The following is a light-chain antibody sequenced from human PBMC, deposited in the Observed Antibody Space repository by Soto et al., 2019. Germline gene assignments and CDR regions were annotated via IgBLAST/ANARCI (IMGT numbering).Light chain of an antibody. CDR1: QGISNY. Sequence: DFQMTQSPSSLSASVGDRVTITCRASQGISNYLAWYQQKPGKVPKLLIYAASTLQSGVPSRFSGSGSGADFTLTINSLQPEDVATYYCQKYNSAPQTFGQGTKVEIK. CDR3: QKYNSAPQT. CDR2: AAS. J-gene: IGKJ1*01. V-gene: IGKV1-27*01.